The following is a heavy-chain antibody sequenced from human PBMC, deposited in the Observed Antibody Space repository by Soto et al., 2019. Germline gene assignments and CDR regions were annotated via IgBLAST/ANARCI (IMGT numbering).Heavy chain of an antibody. CDR2: ISFDGTAT. D-gene: IGHD2-21*02. Sequence: EVQLVESGGGLVQPGGSLSLSCAASGFSFSSSWMHWVRQAPGKGLVWVSRISFDGTATTSADAVKGRFIISRDNAKNTLFLQMHNLRADDPAMYYCVRDRRLSGHPLDIWGQGTFVSVSS. J-gene: IGHJ3*02. V-gene: IGHV3-74*03. CDR1: GFSFSSSW. CDR3: VRDRRLSGHPLDI.